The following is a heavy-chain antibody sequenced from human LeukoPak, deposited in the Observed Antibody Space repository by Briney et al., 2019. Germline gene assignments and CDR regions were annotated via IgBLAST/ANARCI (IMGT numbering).Heavy chain of an antibody. Sequence: GGSLRLSCAASGFTFSNYAMSWVRQAPGKGLEWVSTISGTGGSTYSADSVRGRLTISRDNSKSTLYLQMNSLRAEDAAIYYCAKYTLRFLESGLNYYMDVWGKGTTVTVSS. CDR2: ISGTGGST. CDR3: AKYTLRFLESGLNYYMDV. CDR1: GFTFSNYA. J-gene: IGHJ6*03. D-gene: IGHD3-3*01. V-gene: IGHV3-23*01.